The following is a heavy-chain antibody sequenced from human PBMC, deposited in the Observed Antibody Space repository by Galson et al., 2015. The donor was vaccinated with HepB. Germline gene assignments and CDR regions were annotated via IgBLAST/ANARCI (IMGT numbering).Heavy chain of an antibody. CDR1: GYTFTSYY. D-gene: IGHD5-18*01. J-gene: IGHJ4*02. CDR2: IHPSGGST. Sequence: SVKVSCKASGYTFTSYYIHWVRQAPGQGLEWMGLIHPSGGSTSCAQKFQGRVAMTRDTSTSTVYMELISLRSEDTAVYFCARGWVQSWSETPPGYWGQGTLVTVSS. V-gene: IGHV1-46*01. CDR3: ARGWVQSWSETPPGY.